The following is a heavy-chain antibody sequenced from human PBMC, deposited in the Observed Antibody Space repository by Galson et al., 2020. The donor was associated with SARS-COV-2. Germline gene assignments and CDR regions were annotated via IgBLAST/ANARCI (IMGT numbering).Heavy chain of an antibody. CDR3: AKDDSNGYYSGLFDY. Sequence: GESLKISCSASGFTFRNFGMHWVRQAPGKGLEWVAVISYDENNKYYADSVKGRFTISRDSSKSRLYLQMNSLRPEDTAVYFCAKDDSNGYYSGLFDYWGPGTLVIVSS. CDR1: GFTFRNFG. D-gene: IGHD3-22*01. J-gene: IGHJ4*02. CDR2: ISYDENNK. V-gene: IGHV3-30*18.